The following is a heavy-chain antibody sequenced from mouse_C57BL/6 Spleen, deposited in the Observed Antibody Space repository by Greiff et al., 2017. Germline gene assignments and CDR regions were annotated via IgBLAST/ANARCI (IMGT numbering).Heavy chain of an antibody. CDR3: ARPLDSSGSSGLAY. V-gene: IGHV1-50*01. J-gene: IGHJ3*01. CDR1: GYTFTSYW. Sequence: QVQLQQPGAELVKPGASVKLSCKASGYTFTSYWMQWVKQRPGQGLEWIGEIDPSDSYTNYNQKFKGKATLTVDTSSSTAYMQLSSLTSEASAVDYWARPLDSSGSSGLAYWGQGTRVTVSA. D-gene: IGHD3-2*02. CDR2: IDPSDSYT.